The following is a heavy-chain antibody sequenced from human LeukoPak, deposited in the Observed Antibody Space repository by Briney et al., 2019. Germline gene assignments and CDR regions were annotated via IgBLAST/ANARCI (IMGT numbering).Heavy chain of an antibody. V-gene: IGHV4-59*01. D-gene: IGHD5-18*01. CDR1: SDSIESYY. Sequence: SETLSLTCDVTSDSIESYYWNWIRQTPGKGLEWLGHVYYRGQTHYYPSLKSRVTILMDTSQSQISLSLHSVTAADTAVYYCATFRRGSTYGSFDYWGQGIRVIVSS. CDR3: ATFRRGSTYGSFDY. J-gene: IGHJ4*02. CDR2: VYYRGQT.